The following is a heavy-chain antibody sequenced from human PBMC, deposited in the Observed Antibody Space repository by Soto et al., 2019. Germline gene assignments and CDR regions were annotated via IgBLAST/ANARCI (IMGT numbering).Heavy chain of an antibody. D-gene: IGHD6-13*01. J-gene: IGHJ6*02. CDR1: GGSFSGYY. CDR2: INHSGGT. V-gene: IGHV4-34*01. CDR3: ARGPLYSSSWYKDYYYGMDV. Sequence: SETLSLTCAVYGGSFSGYYWSWIRQPPGKGLEWIGEINHSGGTNYNPSLKSRVTISVDTSKNQFSLKLSSVTAADTAVYYCARGPLYSSSWYKDYYYGMDVWGQGTTVTVSS.